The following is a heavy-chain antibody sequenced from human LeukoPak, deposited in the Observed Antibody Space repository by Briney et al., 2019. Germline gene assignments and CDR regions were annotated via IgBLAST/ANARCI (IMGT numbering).Heavy chain of an antibody. CDR2: ISGSGGST. J-gene: IGHJ4*02. CDR1: GFTFSSYA. CDR3: AKAKAISITMVRGVPYYFDY. D-gene: IGHD3-10*01. V-gene: IGHV3-23*01. Sequence: GGSLRLSCAASGFTFSSYAMSWVRQAPGKGLEWVSAISGSGGSTYYADSVKGRFTISRDNSKNTLYLQMNSLRAEDTAVCYCAKAKAISITMVRGVPYYFDYWGQGTLVTVSS.